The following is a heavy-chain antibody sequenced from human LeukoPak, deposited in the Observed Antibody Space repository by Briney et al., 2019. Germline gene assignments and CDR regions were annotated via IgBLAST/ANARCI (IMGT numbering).Heavy chain of an antibody. Sequence: ASVKVSCKASGYTFTTYSMHWVRQAPGQGLEWMAIIHLSVGSVDYTQKFQGRVTVTRDTSTSTVCMEVNSLRSEDTAVYYCVRHNHMDVWGQGTMVIVSS. CDR2: IHLSVGSV. CDR1: GYTFTTYS. V-gene: IGHV1-46*01. J-gene: IGHJ6*02. CDR3: VRHNHMDV.